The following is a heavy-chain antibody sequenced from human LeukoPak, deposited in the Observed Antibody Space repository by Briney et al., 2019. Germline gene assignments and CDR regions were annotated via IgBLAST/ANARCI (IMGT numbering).Heavy chain of an antibody. CDR2: ISAYNGNT. J-gene: IGHJ4*02. CDR3: ARAGGEYTSSSLDS. CDR1: GGTFSSYA. Sequence: GASVKVSCKASGGTFSSYAISWVRQAPGQGLEWMGWISAYNGNTNYAQKLQGRVTMTTDTSTNTAYMELRSLRSDDTAVYYCARAGGEYTSSSLDSWGQGTLVTVSS. V-gene: IGHV1-18*01. D-gene: IGHD6-6*01.